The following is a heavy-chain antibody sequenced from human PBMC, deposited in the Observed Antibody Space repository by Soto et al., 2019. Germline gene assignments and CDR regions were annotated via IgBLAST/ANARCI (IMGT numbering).Heavy chain of an antibody. CDR2: IYKSATT. J-gene: IGHJ5*01. CDR3: ARGRYCLTGRCFPNWFDS. D-gene: IGHD7-27*01. CDR1: GDSISNLDYF. Sequence: SETLSLTCSVSGDSISNLDYFWAWIRQPPGQALEYIGYIYKSATTYYNPSFESRVAISVDTSKSQFSLNVTSVTAADTTVYFCARGRYCLTGRCFPNWFDSWGQGALVTVSS. V-gene: IGHV4-30-4*01.